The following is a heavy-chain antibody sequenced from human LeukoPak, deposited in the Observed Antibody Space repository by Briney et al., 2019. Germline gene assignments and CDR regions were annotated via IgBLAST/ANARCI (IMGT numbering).Heavy chain of an antibody. CDR3: ARGDRAASGYDS. Sequence: GGSLRLSCAASGFTVSSNYVNWVRQAPGKGLEWVSVIYSGGRTYYADSVKGRFIISRDNSKNMVYLQMNSLRAEDTALYYCARGDRAASGYDSWGQGTLVTVSS. CDR2: IYSGGRT. J-gene: IGHJ4*02. CDR1: GFTVSSNY. D-gene: IGHD3-22*01. V-gene: IGHV3-66*01.